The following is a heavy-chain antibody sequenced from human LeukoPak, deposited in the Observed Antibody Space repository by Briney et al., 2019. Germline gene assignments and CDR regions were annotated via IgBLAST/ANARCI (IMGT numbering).Heavy chain of an antibody. V-gene: IGHV3-30*02. CDR2: IRYDGSNK. CDR3: ARGLVATSGWYFDL. CDR1: GFTFSSYG. Sequence: PGGSLRLSCAASGFTFSSYGMHWVRQAPGKGLEWVAFIRYDGSNKYYADSVKGRFTISRDNSKNTLYLQMNSLRAEDTAVYYCARGLVATSGWYFDLWGRGTLVTVSS. J-gene: IGHJ2*01. D-gene: IGHD5-12*01.